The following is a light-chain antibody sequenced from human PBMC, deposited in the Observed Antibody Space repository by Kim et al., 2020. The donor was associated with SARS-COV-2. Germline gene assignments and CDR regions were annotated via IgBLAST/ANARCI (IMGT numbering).Light chain of an antibody. CDR2: DAS. CDR3: QQYDDLPYT. CDR1: QDISTY. Sequence: DIQMTQSPSSLSASLGDRVTITCQASQDISTYLSWYQQKPGRAPKLLIYDASNLETGVPSRFRGRGSGTDFTFTISGLQPEDIGTYYCQQYDDLPYTCGQGTKREI. J-gene: IGKJ2*01. V-gene: IGKV1-33*01.